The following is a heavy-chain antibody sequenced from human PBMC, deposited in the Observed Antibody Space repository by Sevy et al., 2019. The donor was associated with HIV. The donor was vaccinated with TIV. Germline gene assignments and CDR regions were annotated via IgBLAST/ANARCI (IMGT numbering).Heavy chain of an antibody. D-gene: IGHD4-17*01. CDR2: ITSSGSNR. CDR3: ARGFYGGNRDDAFDI. Sequence: GGSLRLSCAASGFTFSSHEMNWVRQAPGKGLEWVSYITSSGSNRYYADSVKGRFTISRDNAKNSLYLQMNSLRTEDKAIYYCARGFYGGNRDDAFDIWGQGTMVTVSS. V-gene: IGHV3-48*03. CDR1: GFTFSSHE. J-gene: IGHJ3*02.